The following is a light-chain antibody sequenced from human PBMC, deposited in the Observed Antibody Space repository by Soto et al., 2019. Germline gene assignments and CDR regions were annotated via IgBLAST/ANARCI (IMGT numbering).Light chain of an antibody. V-gene: IGKV3-20*01. CDR1: QSVSSSY. J-gene: IGKJ5*01. CDR3: QQYGSSHT. CDR2: GAS. Sequence: EIGLPQSPGTLSLSPGERATLSCRASQSVSSSYLAWYQQRPGQAPRLLIYGASSRATGIPDRFSGSGSGTDFTLTISRLEPEDFAVYYCQQYGSSHTFGQGTRLEIK.